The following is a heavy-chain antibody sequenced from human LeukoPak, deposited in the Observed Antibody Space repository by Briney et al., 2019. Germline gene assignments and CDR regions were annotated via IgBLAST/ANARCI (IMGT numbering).Heavy chain of an antibody. CDR1: Y. D-gene: IGHD6-19*01. CDR3: ARGGYSSGWYYDY. V-gene: IGHV1-2*02. J-gene: IGHJ4*02. Sequence: YMHWVRQAPGQGLEWMGWINPNSGGTNYAQKFQGRVTMTRDTSISTAYMELSRLRSDDTAVYYCARGGYSSGWYYDYWGQGTLVTVSS. CDR2: INPNSGGT.